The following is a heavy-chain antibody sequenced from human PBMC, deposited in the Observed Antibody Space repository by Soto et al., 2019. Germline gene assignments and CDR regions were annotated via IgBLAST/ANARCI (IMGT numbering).Heavy chain of an antibody. Sequence: QVHLVESGGGVVQPGQSLRLSCAASGFTFSTYAMHWLRQAPGKGLEWVAIISYDSINKFYADSVKGRFTISRDNSKNRXYLQMNSLTPEDTAVYYCAKADPGGRCSGICYPDDWGQGTLVTVSS. D-gene: IGHD2-15*01. J-gene: IGHJ4*02. CDR2: ISYDSINK. CDR3: AKADPGGRCSGICYPDD. V-gene: IGHV3-30*18. CDR1: GFTFSTYA.